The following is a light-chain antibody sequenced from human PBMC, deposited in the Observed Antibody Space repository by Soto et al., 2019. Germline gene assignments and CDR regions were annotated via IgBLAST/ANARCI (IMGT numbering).Light chain of an antibody. CDR1: SSDVGGYKY. J-gene: IGLJ3*02. CDR3: CSYAGSSVWV. V-gene: IGLV2-11*01. CDR2: DVS. Sequence: QSALTQPLSVSGSPGQSVIISCTGNSSDVGGYKYVSWYQQHPGKAPKLVIYDVSERPSGVPDRVSGSKSGNTASLTISGLQAEDEADYHFCSYAGSSVWVFGGGTKVTVL.